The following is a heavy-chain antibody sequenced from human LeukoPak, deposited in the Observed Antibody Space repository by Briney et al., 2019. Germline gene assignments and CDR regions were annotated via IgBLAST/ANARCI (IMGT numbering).Heavy chain of an antibody. CDR3: ASLPEYYGDVDY. CDR1: GFTFSSYW. Sequence: GGSLRLSCAASGFTFSSYWMHWVRQAPGKGLVWVSRINSDGSSTSYADSVKGRFTTSRDNAKNTLYLQMNSLRAEDTAVYYCASLPEYYGDVDYWGQGTLVTVSS. J-gene: IGHJ4*02. CDR2: INSDGSST. D-gene: IGHD4-17*01. V-gene: IGHV3-74*01.